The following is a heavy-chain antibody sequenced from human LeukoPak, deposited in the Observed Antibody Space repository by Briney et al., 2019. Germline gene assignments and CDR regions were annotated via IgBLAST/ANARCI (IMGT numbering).Heavy chain of an antibody. CDR1: GFTFRNHE. Sequence: GGSLRLSCAASGFTFRNHEMNWVRQAPGKGLEWVSAISGSGGSTYYADSVKGRFTISRDNSKNTLYLRMNSLRAEDTAVYYCAKSWYSSDFDYWGQGTLVTVSS. CDR3: AKSWYSSDFDY. J-gene: IGHJ4*02. V-gene: IGHV3-23*01. D-gene: IGHD6-19*01. CDR2: ISGSGGST.